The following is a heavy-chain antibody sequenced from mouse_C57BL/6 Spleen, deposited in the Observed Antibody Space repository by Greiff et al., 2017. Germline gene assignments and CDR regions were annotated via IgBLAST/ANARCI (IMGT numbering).Heavy chain of an antibody. CDR3: ARETYGYDGYAMDY. CDR2: ISYDGSN. J-gene: IGHJ4*01. D-gene: IGHD2-2*01. V-gene: IGHV3-6*01. Sequence: EVQLVESGPGLVKPSQSLSLTCSVTGYSITSGYYWNWIRQFPGNKLEWMGYISYDGSNNYNPSLKNRISITRYTSKNQFFLKLNSVTTEDAATYYCARETYGYDGYAMDYWGQGTSVTVSS. CDR1: GYSITSGYY.